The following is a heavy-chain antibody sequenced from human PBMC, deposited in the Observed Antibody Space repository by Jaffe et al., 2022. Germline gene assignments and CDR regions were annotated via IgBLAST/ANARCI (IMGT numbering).Heavy chain of an antibody. CDR1: GGTFSSYT. J-gene: IGHJ3*02. Sequence: QVQLVQSGAEVKKPGSSVKVSCKASGGTFSSYTISWVRQAPGQGLEWMGRIIPILGIANYAQKFQGRVTITADKSTSTAYMELSSLRSEDTAVYYCARGTTMTSPGGWAFDIWGQGTMVTVSS. D-gene: IGHD3-22*01. V-gene: IGHV1-69*02. CDR2: IIPILGIA. CDR3: ARGTTMTSPGGWAFDI.